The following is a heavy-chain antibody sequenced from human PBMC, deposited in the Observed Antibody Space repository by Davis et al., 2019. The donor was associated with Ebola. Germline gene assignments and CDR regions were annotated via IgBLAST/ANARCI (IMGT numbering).Heavy chain of an antibody. J-gene: IGHJ4*02. CDR1: GVSIIDHY. CDR2: IDYRGRS. Sequence: PSKTLSLTCTVSGVSIIDHYWSCIRQSPGKGLEWIGYIDYRGRSTYKPSLRSRITMSVDTSKNQFSLKLKSITAADTAVYYCARGGSPAMFKGVDEWGQGTLVTVAS. CDR3: ARGGSPAMFKGVDE. D-gene: IGHD2-2*01. V-gene: IGHV4-59*11.